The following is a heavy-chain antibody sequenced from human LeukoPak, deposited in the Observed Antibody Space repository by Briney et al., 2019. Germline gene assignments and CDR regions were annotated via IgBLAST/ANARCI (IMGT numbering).Heavy chain of an antibody. D-gene: IGHD3-3*01. CDR3: ARWEDYDFWSGSFDY. J-gene: IGHJ4*02. CDR1: GYTFTGYY. V-gene: IGHV1-2*06. Sequence: GASVKVSCKASGYTFTGYYMHWVRQAPGQGLEWMGRINPNSGGTNYAQKFQGRVTMTTDTSTSTAYMELRSLRSDDTAVYYCARWEDYDFWSGSFDYWGQGTLVTVSS. CDR2: INPNSGGT.